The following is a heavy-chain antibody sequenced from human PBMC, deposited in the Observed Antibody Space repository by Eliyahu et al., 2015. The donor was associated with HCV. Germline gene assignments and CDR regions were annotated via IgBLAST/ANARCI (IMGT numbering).Heavy chain of an antibody. CDR3: ASGGGGIAVAGTGGWFDP. CDR1: XGSISSYY. Sequence: QVQLQESGPGLVKPSETLSLTCTVSXGSISSYYWSWXRQPPGKGLEWIAYXYYSGSXNQXPSLKSRVTISVDTSKNQFSLKLSSVTAADTAVYYCASGGGGIAVAGTGGWFDPWGQGTLVTVSS. D-gene: IGHD6-19*01. J-gene: IGHJ5*02. CDR2: XYYSGSX. V-gene: IGHV4-59*01.